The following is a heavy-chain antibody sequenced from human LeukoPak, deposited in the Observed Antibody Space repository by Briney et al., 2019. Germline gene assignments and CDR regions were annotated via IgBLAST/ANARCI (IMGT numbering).Heavy chain of an antibody. V-gene: IGHV1-24*01. CDR1: GYTLTELS. J-gene: IGHJ6*03. Sequence: ASVKVSCKVSGYTLTELSMHWVRQPPGKGLEWMGGFAPEDGETIYAQKFRGRVTMTRNTSISTAYMELSSLRSEDTAVYYCARGVTRKVRGVIITRFYYYMDVWGKGTTVTISS. CDR3: ARGVTRKVRGVIITRFYYYMDV. CDR2: FAPEDGET. D-gene: IGHD3-10*01.